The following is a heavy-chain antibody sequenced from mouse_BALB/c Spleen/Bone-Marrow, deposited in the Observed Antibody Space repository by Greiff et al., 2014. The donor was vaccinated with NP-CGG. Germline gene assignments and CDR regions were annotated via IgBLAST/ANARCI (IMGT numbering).Heavy chain of an antibody. J-gene: IGHJ3*01. Sequence: LQESEPGLVQPSQSLSITCTVSGFSLTSYGVHWVRQSPGKGLEWLGVIWSGGSTDYNAAFISRLSISKDNSKSQVFFKMNSLQANDTAIYYCARTIHYYGDGFAYWGQGTLVTVSA. D-gene: IGHD1-2*01. CDR3: ARTIHYYGDGFAY. CDR1: GFSLTSYG. CDR2: IWSGGST. V-gene: IGHV2-2*02.